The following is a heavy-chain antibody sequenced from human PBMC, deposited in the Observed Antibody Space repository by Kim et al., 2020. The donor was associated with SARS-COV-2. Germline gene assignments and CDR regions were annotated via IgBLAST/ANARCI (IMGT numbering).Heavy chain of an antibody. V-gene: IGHV4-59*11. J-gene: IGHJ5*02. CDR1: GVSINSRS. Sequence: SETLSLTCIVSGVSINSRSWSWIRQPPGPGLEWVVFIYYSGSTNSNPALKIRVTISVDTSRNQFSLKLSTVTAADTAVYYCVGAGAGIGATWGQGTLVTVSS. CDR3: VGAGAGIGAT. CDR2: IYYSGST. D-gene: IGHD1-26*01.